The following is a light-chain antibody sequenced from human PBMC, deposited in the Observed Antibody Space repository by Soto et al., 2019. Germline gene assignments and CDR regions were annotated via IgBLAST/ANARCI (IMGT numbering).Light chain of an antibody. V-gene: IGLV2-14*01. J-gene: IGLJ1*01. CDR2: EVS. CDR3: SSYTSSTTLLV. CDR1: SSDIGVYNY. Sequence: QSVLTQPASVSGSPGQSITISCTGTSSDIGVYNYVSWYQHHPSKAPKLMIYEVSNRPSGISNRFSGSKSGNTASLTISGLQAEDEADYYCSSYTSSTTLLVFGTGTKVTV.